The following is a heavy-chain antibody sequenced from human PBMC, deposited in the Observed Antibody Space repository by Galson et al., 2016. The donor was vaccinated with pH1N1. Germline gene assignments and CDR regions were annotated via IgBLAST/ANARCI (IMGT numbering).Heavy chain of an antibody. Sequence: SLRLSCATSGFPFEEYHIFWVRQAPEMGLEWVSFIRSTVYGETKEYAAAAKGRFVISRDNSKRVAYLQMNSLKTEDTAHYYCIPFRWAHNWFDPWGHGSPVIVSS. CDR1: GFPFEEYH. CDR2: IRSTVYGETK. CDR3: IPFRWAHNWFDP. D-gene: IGHD3-3*02. J-gene: IGHJ5*02. V-gene: IGHV3-49*02.